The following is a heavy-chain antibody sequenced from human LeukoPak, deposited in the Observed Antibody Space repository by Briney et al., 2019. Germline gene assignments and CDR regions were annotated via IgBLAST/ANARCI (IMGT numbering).Heavy chain of an antibody. V-gene: IGHV3-48*03. CDR2: ISSSGSTI. J-gene: IGHJ6*02. CDR3: ARDAITIFGVVIESYYYYGMDV. D-gene: IGHD3-3*01. Sequence: GGSLRLSCAASGFTFSSYEMNWVRQAPGKGLEWVSYISSSGSTIYCADSVKGRFTVSRDNAKNSLYLQMNSLRAEDTAVYYCARDAITIFGVVIESYYYYGMDVWGQGTTVTVSS. CDR1: GFTFSSYE.